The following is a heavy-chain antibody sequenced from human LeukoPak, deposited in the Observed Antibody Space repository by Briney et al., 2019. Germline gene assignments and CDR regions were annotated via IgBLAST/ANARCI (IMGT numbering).Heavy chain of an antibody. D-gene: IGHD1-1*01. V-gene: IGHV3-23*01. Sequence: GGSLRLSCAASGFTFSTFAMSWVRQAPGKGLEWVSAIFGNGRTTYYADSVKGRFTISRDNSKNTLYLQMNSLRAEDTAVYYCARGGYDWNDVGYFDYWGQGTLVSVSS. J-gene: IGHJ4*02. CDR1: GFTFSTFA. CDR2: IFGNGRTT. CDR3: ARGGYDWNDVGYFDY.